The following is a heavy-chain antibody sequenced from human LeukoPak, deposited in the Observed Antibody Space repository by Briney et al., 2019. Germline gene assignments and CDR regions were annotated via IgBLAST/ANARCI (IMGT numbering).Heavy chain of an antibody. D-gene: IGHD2-15*01. CDR2: ITYDGAFDGGKT. J-gene: IGHJ4*02. CDR3: ARDLRDGSFDY. CDR1: GLSLSNYP. Sequence: PGGSLRLSCEASGLSLSNYPMHWVRQAPGKGLEWITLITYDGAFDGGKTYYADSVKGRLTVSRDKSKNTLFLQMNSLRPEDTAVYYCARDLRDGSFDYWGQGTLVTVSS. V-gene: IGHV3-30*01.